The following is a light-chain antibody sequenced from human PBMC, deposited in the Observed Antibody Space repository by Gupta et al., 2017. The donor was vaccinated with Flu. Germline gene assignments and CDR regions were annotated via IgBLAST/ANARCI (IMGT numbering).Light chain of an antibody. CDR2: DVT. J-gene: IGLJ1*01. CDR1: SNDVGGSNR. CDR3: SSHAGRVTWV. V-gene: IGLV2-11*01. Sequence: QSAPTQARSVSGSPGQSVTISCTGSSNDVGGSNRVSWYQQRPGNSPKLILYDVTERPSGVPDRFSGSKSGNTASLTISGLQADDEADYYCSSHAGRVTWVFGTGTTVTVL.